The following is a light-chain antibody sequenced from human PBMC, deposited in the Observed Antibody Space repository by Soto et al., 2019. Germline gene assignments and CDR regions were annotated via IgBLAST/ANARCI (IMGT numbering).Light chain of an antibody. J-gene: IGLJ1*01. CDR1: SSGVGTFTL. V-gene: IGLV2-23*02. CDR2: EVI. CDR3: CSYSGSSVSV. Sequence: QSALTQGASVSGSPGKSITISCTGTSSGVGTFTLVSCYQQPPGTAPRLMIYEVIKRPSGVYSLFSGFKSGNTASLTISGRQAEDEAADYYCSYSGSSVSVFGTGTKVTVL.